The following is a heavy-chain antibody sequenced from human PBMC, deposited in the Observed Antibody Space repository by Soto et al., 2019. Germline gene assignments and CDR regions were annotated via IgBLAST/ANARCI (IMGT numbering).Heavy chain of an antibody. Sequence: SETLSLTCTVSGGSISSSSYYWGWIRQPPGKGLEWIGSIYYSGSTYYNPSLKSRVTISVDTSKNQFSLKLSSVTAADTAVYYCARQEAARPWFDPWGQGTLVTVSS. V-gene: IGHV4-39*01. CDR3: ARQEAARPWFDP. CDR1: GGSISSSSYY. D-gene: IGHD6-6*01. J-gene: IGHJ5*02. CDR2: IYYSGST.